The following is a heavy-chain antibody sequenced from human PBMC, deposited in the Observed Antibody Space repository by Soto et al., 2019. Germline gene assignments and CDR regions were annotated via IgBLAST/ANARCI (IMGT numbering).Heavy chain of an antibody. CDR1: GFSLNNTLMG. Sequence: QVTLKQSGPVLVKPAETLTLTCTVSGFSLNNTLMGVSWIRQPPGGALEWLAHIFSNDEASYSTSLRSRLTISKDTSKSQVVLTMTNMDPVDTGTYYCARIEGSRGFDPWGQGTLVTVSS. CDR3: ARIEGSRGFDP. D-gene: IGHD6-13*01. J-gene: IGHJ5*02. V-gene: IGHV2-26*01. CDR2: IFSNDEA.